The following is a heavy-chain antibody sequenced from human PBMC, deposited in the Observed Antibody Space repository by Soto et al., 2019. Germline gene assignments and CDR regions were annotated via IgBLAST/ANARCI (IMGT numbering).Heavy chain of an antibody. D-gene: IGHD3-10*01. CDR3: ARHRGPTGPNY. J-gene: IGHJ4*02. CDR1: GDSISSSNYH. CDR2: VYYSGST. Sequence: SETLSLTCTVSGDSISSSNYHWGWIRQPPGKGLEWIGSVYYSGSTYYNQSLKSRVTISIDASKKQFSLNLNYVTSIDTAVYYCARHRGPTGPNYWGQGTLVTVSS. V-gene: IGHV4-39*01.